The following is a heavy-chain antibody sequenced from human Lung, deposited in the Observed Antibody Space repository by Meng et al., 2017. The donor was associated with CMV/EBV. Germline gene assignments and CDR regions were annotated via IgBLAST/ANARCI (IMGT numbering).Heavy chain of an antibody. CDR1: GVSLRSHIR. D-gene: IGHD1-26*01. V-gene: IGHV4-4*02. CDR3: ARGKQDAWELLAY. Sequence: HVQLPGAGPGLVKPSGILSLTVAVSGVSLRSHIRWNWVRQPPGKGLEWFGDIDDSGSTNYNPSLNSRISISLDKSKNHFSLKVNSVTAADTAVYYCARGKQDAWELLAYWGQGALVTVSS. CDR2: IDDSGST. J-gene: IGHJ4*02.